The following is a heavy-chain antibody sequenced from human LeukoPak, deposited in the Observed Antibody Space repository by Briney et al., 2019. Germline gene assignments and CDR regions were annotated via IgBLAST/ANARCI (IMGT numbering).Heavy chain of an antibody. CDR2: ISNNGGST. CDR3: AREKGGFDI. V-gene: IGHV3-64*01. Sequence: GSLRLSCAASGSTFSDYTMQWVRQAPGKGLEYVSAISNNGGSTYYANSVKGRFTISRDNSKNTLYLQMGSLRAEDMAVYYCAREKGGFDIWGQGTMVTVSS. D-gene: IGHD2-15*01. J-gene: IGHJ3*02. CDR1: GSTFSDYT.